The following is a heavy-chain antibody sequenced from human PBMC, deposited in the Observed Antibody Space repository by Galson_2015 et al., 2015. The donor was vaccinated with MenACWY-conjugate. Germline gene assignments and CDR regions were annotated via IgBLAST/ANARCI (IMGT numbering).Heavy chain of an antibody. V-gene: IGHV3-21*01. J-gene: IGHJ4*02. Sequence: SLRLSCAASGFTFSSYSMNWVRQAPGKGLEWVSSISSSSSYIYYADSVKGRFTISRDNAKNSLYLQMNSLRAEDTAVYYYARESYGSGSYFGYWGQGTLVTVSS. CDR2: ISSSSSYI. D-gene: IGHD3-10*01. CDR3: ARESYGSGSYFGY. CDR1: GFTFSSYS.